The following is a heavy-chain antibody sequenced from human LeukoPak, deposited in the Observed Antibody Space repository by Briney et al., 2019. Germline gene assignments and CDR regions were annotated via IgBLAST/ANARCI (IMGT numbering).Heavy chain of an antibody. D-gene: IGHD6-6*01. CDR3: ARDFPDSSSSRRFDY. V-gene: IGHV4-59*01. J-gene: IGHJ4*02. Sequence: SETLSLTCSVSGGSISSYYWSWIRQPPGKGPEWIGYISDSGSTNYKPSLKSRVTISVDTSKNQFSLKLSSVTAADTAVYYCARDFPDSSSSRRFDYWGQGTLVTVSS. CDR1: GGSISSYY. CDR2: ISDSGST.